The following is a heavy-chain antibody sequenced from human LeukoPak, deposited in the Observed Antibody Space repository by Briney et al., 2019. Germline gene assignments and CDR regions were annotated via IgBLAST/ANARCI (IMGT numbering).Heavy chain of an antibody. CDR1: GFTFKNFA. V-gene: IGHV3-23*01. CDR3: AKSDCGSDGCKLYNY. Sequence: PGGSLRLSSAAPGFTFKNFAMAWVRQAPGKRLEWVASITDTGDATGYPESVKGRFTISRDNSQGTVWLQMNSLRAEDTAIYYCAKSDCGSDGCKLYNYWAQGTQVTVSS. D-gene: IGHD2-21*01. CDR2: ITDTGDAT. J-gene: IGHJ4*02.